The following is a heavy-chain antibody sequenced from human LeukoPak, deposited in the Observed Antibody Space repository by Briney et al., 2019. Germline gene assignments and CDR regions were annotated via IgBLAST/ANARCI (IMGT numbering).Heavy chain of an antibody. CDR1: GGSFSGYY. CDR3: ALALGSSGYSSDAFDI. V-gene: IGHV4-34*01. Sequence: SETLSLTCAVYGGSFSGYYWSWIRQPPGKGLEWIGEINHSGSTNYNPSLKSRVTISVDTSKNQFSLKLSSVTAADTAVYYCALALGSSGYSSDAFDIWGQGTTVTVSS. D-gene: IGHD3-22*01. CDR2: INHSGST. J-gene: IGHJ3*02.